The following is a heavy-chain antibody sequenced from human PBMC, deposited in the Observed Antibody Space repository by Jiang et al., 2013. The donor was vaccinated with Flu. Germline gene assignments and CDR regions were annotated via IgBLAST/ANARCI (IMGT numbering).Heavy chain of an antibody. D-gene: IGHD3-22*01. CDR1: SSSSYY. V-gene: IGHV4-39*01. Sequence: SSSSYYWAGSASPQEGAGVDWEYLLYGSTYYNPSLKSRVTISVDTSKNQFSLKLSSVTAADTAVYYCATSVYYDSSGTDYWGQGTLVTVSS. CDR3: ATSVYYDSSGTDY. J-gene: IGHJ4*02. CDR2: LLYGST.